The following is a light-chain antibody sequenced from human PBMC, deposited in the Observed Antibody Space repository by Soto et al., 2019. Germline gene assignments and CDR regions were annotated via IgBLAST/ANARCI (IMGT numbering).Light chain of an antibody. CDR2: TAS. CDR1: QNINIY. Sequence: DIQTTQSPSSLSASVGDSVTITCRASQNINIYLSWSQQKPGKAPKLLIYTASNLQSGVPSRFSGSGSGTDFTLTISSLQPEDFATYYCQQTYTTPVTFGQGTKVEVK. J-gene: IGKJ1*01. V-gene: IGKV1-39*01. CDR3: QQTYTTPVT.